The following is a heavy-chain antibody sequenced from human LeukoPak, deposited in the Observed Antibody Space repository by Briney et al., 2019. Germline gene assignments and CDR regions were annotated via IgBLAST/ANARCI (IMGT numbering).Heavy chain of an antibody. Sequence: PGGSLRLSCAASTFTFSKSAVSWVRQAPGEWMEWVSAISKSGEDTYYRDSVMGRFTISRDNSKSTLYLQMNSLRAEDTAIYYCAEERGAYGSTTFDYWGQGTLVTVSS. J-gene: IGHJ4*02. CDR2: ISKSGEDT. CDR1: TFTFSKSA. D-gene: IGHD2-15*01. CDR3: AEERGAYGSTTFDY. V-gene: IGHV3-23*01.